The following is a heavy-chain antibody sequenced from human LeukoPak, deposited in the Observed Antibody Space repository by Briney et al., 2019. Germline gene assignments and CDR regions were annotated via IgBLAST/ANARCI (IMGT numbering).Heavy chain of an antibody. V-gene: IGHV4-39*01. Sequence: PSETLSLTCTVSGGXISSTYYYWGWLRQPPGKGLEWIGTIFYSGSTYYNPSLESRVTISVDTSKNQFSLNLSSVTAADTAVYYCARRDNSGYFDYWGQGTLVTVSS. CDR1: GGXISSTYYY. D-gene: IGHD1-26*01. J-gene: IGHJ4*02. CDR3: ARRDNSGYFDY. CDR2: IFYSGST.